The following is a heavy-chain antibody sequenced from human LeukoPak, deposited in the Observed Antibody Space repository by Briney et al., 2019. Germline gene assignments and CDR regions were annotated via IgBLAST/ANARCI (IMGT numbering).Heavy chain of an antibody. CDR2: MNPNNGDT. J-gene: IGHJ4*02. CDR3: ARGRIRYDDYSSGWFVFFEF. CDR1: GYDFSRYD. Sequence: ASVKVSCKASGYDFSRYDINWVRLAPGQGLEWMGWMNPNNGDTDYAQNFQGRVTMTRDTSMSTAYMELSSLRSEDTDLYYCARGRIRYDDYSSGWFVFFEFWGQGSLVTVSS. D-gene: IGHD6-19*01. V-gene: IGHV1-8*01.